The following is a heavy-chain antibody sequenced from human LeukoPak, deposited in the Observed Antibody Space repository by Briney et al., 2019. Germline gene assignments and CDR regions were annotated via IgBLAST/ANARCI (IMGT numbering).Heavy chain of an antibody. J-gene: IGHJ6*03. Sequence: ASVKVSCKASGYTFTSYGIGWVRQAPGQGLEWLGRINPNSGDTNYAQNLHGRATMTRDTSITTAYMELNSLTSDDTAVYFCARSAEHCNNGVCFTDYYMDVWGKGTTVTVSS. CDR2: INPNSGDT. CDR3: ARSAEHCNNGVCFTDYYMDV. CDR1: GYTFTSYG. D-gene: IGHD2-8*01. V-gene: IGHV1-2*06.